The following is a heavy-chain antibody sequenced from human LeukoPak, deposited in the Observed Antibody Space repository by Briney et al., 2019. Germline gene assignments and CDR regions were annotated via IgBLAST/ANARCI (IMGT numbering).Heavy chain of an antibody. CDR3: ARTLRFLEYGGGYYYYYMDV. J-gene: IGHJ6*03. CDR1: GGSISSSSYY. Sequence: SETLSLTCAVSGGSISSSSYYWGWIRQPPGKGLEWIGSIYYSGSTYYNPSLKSRVTISVDTSKNQFSLKLSSVTAADTAVYYCARTLRFLEYGGGYYYYYMDVWGKGTTVTVSS. CDR2: IYYSGST. V-gene: IGHV4-39*07. D-gene: IGHD3-3*01.